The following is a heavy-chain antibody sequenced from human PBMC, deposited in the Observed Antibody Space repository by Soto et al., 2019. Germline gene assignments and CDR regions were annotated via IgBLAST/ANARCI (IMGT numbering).Heavy chain of an antibody. V-gene: IGHV4-30-2*01. Sequence: QLQLQESGSGLVKPSHTLSLTCTVSGGSISNAAYSWSWIRQPPGTVLEWIGYIYPSGMPFHNPSLRTRVTISIDRSNDQFSLNLKSVTAADTAVYYCARERGGYGLFDSWGQGTLVTVSS. CDR1: GGSISNAAYS. CDR2: IYPSGMP. J-gene: IGHJ4*02. D-gene: IGHD5-18*01. CDR3: ARERGGYGLFDS.